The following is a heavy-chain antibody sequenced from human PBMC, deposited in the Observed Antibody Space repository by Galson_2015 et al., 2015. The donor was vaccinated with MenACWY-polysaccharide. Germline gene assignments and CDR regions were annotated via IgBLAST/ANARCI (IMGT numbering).Heavy chain of an antibody. CDR1: GFTFNSNA. Sequence: SLRLSCAASGFTFNSNALHWVRQAPGQGLEWVAVISYDGSNKYYADSVKGRFTISRDNSRKTLYLQMNSLRAEDTAVYYCASGYCSRTICSPPFDSWGQGTLVTVSS. CDR2: ISYDGSNK. CDR3: ASGYCSRTICSPPFDS. V-gene: IGHV3-30-3*01. J-gene: IGHJ4*02. D-gene: IGHD2-2*01.